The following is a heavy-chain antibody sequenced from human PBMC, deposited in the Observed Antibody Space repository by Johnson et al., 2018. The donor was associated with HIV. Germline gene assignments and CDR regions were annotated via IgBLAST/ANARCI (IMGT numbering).Heavy chain of an antibody. CDR3: ARGAMGAFDI. CDR1: GFTVSSNY. J-gene: IGHJ3*02. Sequence: VQLVESGEGVVQPGGSLRLSCAASGFTVSSNYMSWVRQAPGKGLEWVAVMWYDGSNKYYADSVKGRFTISGDHSKNTLYLRMNSLRAGDTAVYYCARGAMGAFDIWGQGTMVTVSS. D-gene: IGHD1-26*01. V-gene: IGHV3-33*08. CDR2: MWYDGSNK.